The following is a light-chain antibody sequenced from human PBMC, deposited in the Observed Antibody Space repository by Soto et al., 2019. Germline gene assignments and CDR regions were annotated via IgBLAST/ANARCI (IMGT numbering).Light chain of an antibody. V-gene: IGKV1-6*01. Sequence: AVQLTQSPSSLSASVGDRVTITCRASQGIRTDLGWYQQKPGKAPKVLIFGASTLQSGVPSRFSGSGSGTDFILIISSLQPEDFATYYCLQDYSYPRTFGQGTKVDIK. CDR1: QGIRTD. CDR2: GAS. J-gene: IGKJ1*01. CDR3: LQDYSYPRT.